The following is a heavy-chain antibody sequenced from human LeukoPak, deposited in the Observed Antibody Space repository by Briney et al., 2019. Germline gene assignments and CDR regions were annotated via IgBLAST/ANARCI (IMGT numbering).Heavy chain of an antibody. D-gene: IGHD3-10*01. CDR1: GGSISSYY. Sequence: SETLSLTCTVSGGSISSYYWSWIRQPPGKGLEWIGYIYYSGSTNYNPSLKSRVTISVDTPKNQFSLKLSSVTAADTAVYYCARYHSGSYYTSWFDPWGQGTLVTVSS. J-gene: IGHJ5*02. CDR3: ARYHSGSYYTSWFDP. V-gene: IGHV4-59*01. CDR2: IYYSGST.